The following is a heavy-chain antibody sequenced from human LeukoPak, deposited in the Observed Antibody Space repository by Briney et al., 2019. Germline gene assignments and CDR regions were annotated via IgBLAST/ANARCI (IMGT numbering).Heavy chain of an antibody. CDR3: ARGSGQWLVLVYFDY. J-gene: IGHJ4*02. CDR2: ISSSGSTI. CDR1: GFTFSSYE. D-gene: IGHD6-19*01. V-gene: IGHV3-48*03. Sequence: PGGSLRLSCAASGFTFSSYEMNWVRQAPGKGLEWVSYISSSGSTIYYADSVKGRFTISRDNAKNSLYLQMNSLRAEDTAVYYCARGSGQWLVLVYFDYWGQGTLVTVSS.